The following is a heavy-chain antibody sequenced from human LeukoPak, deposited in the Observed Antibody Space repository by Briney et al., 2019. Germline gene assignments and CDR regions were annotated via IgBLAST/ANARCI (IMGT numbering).Heavy chain of an antibody. CDR1: GGSISSYY. CDR2: INHSGST. V-gene: IGHV4-34*01. J-gene: IGHJ3*02. CDR3: ARGSGWLQFFPRYQGGAFDI. D-gene: IGHD5-12*01. Sequence: KPSETLSLTCTVSGGSISSYYWSWIRQPPGKGLEWIGEINHSGSTNYNPSLKSRVTISVDTSKNQFSLKLSSVTAADTAVYYCARGSGWLQFFPRYQGGAFDIWGQGTMVTVSP.